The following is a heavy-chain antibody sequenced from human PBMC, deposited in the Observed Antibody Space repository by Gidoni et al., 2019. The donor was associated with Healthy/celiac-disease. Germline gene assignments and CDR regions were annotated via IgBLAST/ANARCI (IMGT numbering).Heavy chain of an antibody. Sequence: EVQLVESGGGLVQPGGSLRLSCAASGFTFISYALGWVRQAPGKGRGWVSAISGSGGSTYYAESGKGRFTISRDNSKNTLYLQMNSLRAEDTAVYYCAKDGLGGGSGYFFWYFDLWGRGTLVTVSS. D-gene: IGHD3-22*01. CDR3: AKDGLGGGSGYFFWYFDL. J-gene: IGHJ2*01. V-gene: IGHV3-23*04. CDR1: GFTFISYA. CDR2: ISGSGGST.